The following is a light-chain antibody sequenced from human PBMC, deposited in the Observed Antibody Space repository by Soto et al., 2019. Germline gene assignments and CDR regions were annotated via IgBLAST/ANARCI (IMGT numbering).Light chain of an antibody. CDR2: STN. CDR3: AAWDDRLDNPV. Sequence: QSVLTQPPSASGTPGQRVTVSCSGGTSNIGDNTVFWYQQLPGRAPKLLIYSTNQRPSGVPDRFSGSKSGTSASLAISGLQSEDEADYYCAAWDDRLDNPVFGGGTKLTAL. V-gene: IGLV1-44*01. CDR1: TSNIGDNT. J-gene: IGLJ2*01.